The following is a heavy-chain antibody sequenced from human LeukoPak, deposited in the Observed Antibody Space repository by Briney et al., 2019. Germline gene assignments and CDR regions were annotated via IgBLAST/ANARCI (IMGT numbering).Heavy chain of an antibody. Sequence: ASVKVSCKTSGYTFSTYGLTWVRQAPGQGPGWMGWINTYDGNIIYAQKLQGRVTMTTDTSTSTAYMELRSLRSDDTAVYYCARDRVRYRSGGSCYSPCYWGQGTLVTVSS. J-gene: IGHJ4*02. CDR2: INTYDGNI. V-gene: IGHV1-18*01. CDR1: GYTFSTYG. CDR3: ARDRVRYRSGGSCYSPCY. D-gene: IGHD2-15*01.